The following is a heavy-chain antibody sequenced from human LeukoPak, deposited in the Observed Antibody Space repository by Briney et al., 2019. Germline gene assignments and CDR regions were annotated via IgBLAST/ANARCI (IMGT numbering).Heavy chain of an antibody. Sequence: SETLSLTCTVSGGSISSGGYSWSWIRQHPGKGLEWIGYIYYSGSTYYNPSLKSRVTISVDTSKNQFSLKLSSVTAADTAVYYCARENRVGGYSGYGYFDYWGQGTLVTVSS. J-gene: IGHJ4*02. CDR3: ARENRVGGYSGYGYFDY. CDR1: GGSISSGGYS. V-gene: IGHV4-31*03. D-gene: IGHD5-12*01. CDR2: IYYSGST.